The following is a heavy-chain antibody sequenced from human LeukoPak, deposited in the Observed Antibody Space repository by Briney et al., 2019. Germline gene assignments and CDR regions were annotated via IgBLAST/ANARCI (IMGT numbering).Heavy chain of an antibody. CDR1: GYTFTGYY. Sequence: ASVKVSCKTSGYTFTGYYVHWVRQAPGQGLEWMGRINPNSGDTGYAQEFQDRVTMTGNTSISTAYMELSSLRSDDTAVYYCARGPPNWGYDYWGPGTLVTVSS. CDR2: INPNSGDT. V-gene: IGHV1-8*02. D-gene: IGHD7-27*01. J-gene: IGHJ4*02. CDR3: ARGPPNWGYDY.